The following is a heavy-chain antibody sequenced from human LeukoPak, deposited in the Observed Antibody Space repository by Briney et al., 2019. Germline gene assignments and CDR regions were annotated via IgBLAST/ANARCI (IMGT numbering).Heavy chain of an antibody. J-gene: IGHJ4*02. CDR1: GFTFSSYE. Sequence: GGSLRLSCAASGFTFSSYEMNWVRQAPGKGLEWVSYISSSGSTIYYADSVKGRFTISRDNAKNSLYLQMNSLRAEDTAVYYCARDCSGGSSACYWGQGTLVTVSS. CDR3: ARDCSGGSSACY. CDR2: ISSSGSTI. V-gene: IGHV3-48*03. D-gene: IGHD2-15*01.